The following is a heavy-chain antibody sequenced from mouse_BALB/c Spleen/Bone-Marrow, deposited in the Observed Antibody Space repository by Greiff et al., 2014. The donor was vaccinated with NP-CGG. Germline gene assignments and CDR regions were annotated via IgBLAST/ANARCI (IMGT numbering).Heavy chain of an antibody. J-gene: IGHJ2*01. CDR3: ASYYRYSFDY. CDR1: GFNIKDTY. CDR2: IDPANGNT. V-gene: IGHV14-3*02. D-gene: IGHD2-14*01. Sequence: EVQLQQSEAELVKPGASVKLSCTGSGFNIKDTYMHWVKQRPEQGLEWIGRIDPANGNTKYDPKFQGKATITADTSSNTAYLQLSSLTSEDTAVYYCASYYRYSFDYWGQGTTLTVSS.